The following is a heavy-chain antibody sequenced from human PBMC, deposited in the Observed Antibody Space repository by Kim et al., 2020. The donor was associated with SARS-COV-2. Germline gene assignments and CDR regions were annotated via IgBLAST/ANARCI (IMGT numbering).Heavy chain of an antibody. J-gene: IGHJ5*02. Sequence: SETLSLTCTVSGGSISSSSYYWGWIRQPPGKGLEWIGSIYYSGSTYYNPSLKSRVTISVDTSKNQFSLKLSSVTAADTAVYYCARHNYDSSTNRGWFDPWCQGTLVTVSS. CDR2: IYYSGST. D-gene: IGHD3-22*01. CDR3: ARHNYDSSTNRGWFDP. V-gene: IGHV4-39*01. CDR1: GGSISSSSYY.